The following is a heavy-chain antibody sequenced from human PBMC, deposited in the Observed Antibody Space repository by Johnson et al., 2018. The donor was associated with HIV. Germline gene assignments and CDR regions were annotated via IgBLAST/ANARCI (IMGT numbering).Heavy chain of an antibody. CDR3: ARAPPGYSSSSGNVFDF. Sequence: QMQLVESGGGVVQPGRSLRLSCAASEFTFSNYDMHWVRQAPGKGLEWVAVISYDGSNKYYADSLKGRFTISRDNAKNSLCLQMISLRAEDTAVYYCARAPPGYSSSSGNVFDFWGQGTMVTVSS. CDR2: ISYDGSNK. V-gene: IGHV3-30*03. J-gene: IGHJ3*01. CDR1: EFTFSNYD. D-gene: IGHD6-6*01.